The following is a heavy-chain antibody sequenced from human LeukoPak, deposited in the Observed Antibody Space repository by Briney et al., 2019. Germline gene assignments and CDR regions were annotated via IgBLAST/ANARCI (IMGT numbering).Heavy chain of an antibody. J-gene: IGHJ6*02. CDR3: ARIPSGNPPAVAMDV. Sequence: GASVKVSCKASGYTFINYYMHWVRQAPGQGLEWMGWINPKSGGTNYAQMFRGRVTMTRDTSITTAYMELSSLRSDDTAVYYCARIPSGNPPAVAMDVWGQGTTVTVSS. CDR1: GYTFINYY. V-gene: IGHV1-2*02. D-gene: IGHD3-10*01. CDR2: INPKSGGT.